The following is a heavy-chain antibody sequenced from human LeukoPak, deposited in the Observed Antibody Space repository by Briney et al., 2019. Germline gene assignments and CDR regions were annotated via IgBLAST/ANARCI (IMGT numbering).Heavy chain of an antibody. D-gene: IGHD3-16*02. J-gene: IGHJ3*02. CDR3: TRASIYGHGDSYQDALDI. CDR2: SRNKPNRYTT. V-gene: IGHV3-72*01. CDR1: GLTFSDHY. Sequence: GGSLRLSCAASGLTFSDHYVDWVRQAPGKGLEWVGRSRNKPNRYTTEYAASVKGRFTISRDDSKNSLFLLMNSLRTEDTAVYYCTRASIYGHGDSYQDALDIWGQGTMVTVSS.